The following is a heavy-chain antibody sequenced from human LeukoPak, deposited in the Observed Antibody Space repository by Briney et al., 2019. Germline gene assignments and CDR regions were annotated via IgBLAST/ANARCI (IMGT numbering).Heavy chain of an antibody. V-gene: IGHV3-7*01. Sequence: GGSLRLSCAASGFTFSTYWMSWVRQAPGKGLEWVANIKHDGSDKYYVDSVEGRFTISRDNAKNSLYLQMNSLRAEDTAVYYCTRPRGSSFRNVFDIWGQGTMVTVSS. CDR1: GFTFSTYW. CDR2: IKHDGSDK. CDR3: TRPRGSSFRNVFDI. D-gene: IGHD6-6*01. J-gene: IGHJ3*02.